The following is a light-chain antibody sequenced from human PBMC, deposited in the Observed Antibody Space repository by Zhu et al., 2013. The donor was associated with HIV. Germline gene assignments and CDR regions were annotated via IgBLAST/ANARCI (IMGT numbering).Light chain of an antibody. CDR1: SSNIGADYD. V-gene: IGLV1-40*01. CDR2: VNT. CDR3: ATWDDTLNGPV. Sequence: QSVLTQPPSVSGAPGQTVTISCTGNSSNIGADYDVHWYQQLPATAPRLLIYVNTNRPSGVSDRFSGFRSAASASLVITGLQTDDEAHYYCATWDDTLNGPVFGGGTQLTVL. J-gene: IGLJ2*01.